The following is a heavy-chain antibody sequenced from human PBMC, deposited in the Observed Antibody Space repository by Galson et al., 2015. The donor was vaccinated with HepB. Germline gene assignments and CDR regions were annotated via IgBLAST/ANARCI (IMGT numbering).Heavy chain of an antibody. D-gene: IGHD3-9*01. CDR3: ARGRADDWYASSYYYGMDV. CDR1: GYTFTGYY. J-gene: IGHJ6*02. Sequence: SVKVSCKASGYTFTGYYMHWVRQAPGQGLEWMGWINPNSGGTNYAQKFQGWVTMTRDTSISTAYMELSRLRSDDTAVYYCARGRADDWYASSYYYGMDVWGQGTTVTVSS. CDR2: INPNSGGT. V-gene: IGHV1-2*04.